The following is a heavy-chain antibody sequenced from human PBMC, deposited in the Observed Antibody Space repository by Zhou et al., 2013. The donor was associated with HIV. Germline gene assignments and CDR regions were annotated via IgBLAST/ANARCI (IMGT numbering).Heavy chain of an antibody. J-gene: IGHJ6*03. CDR2: IIPILGIA. CDR1: GGTFSSYA. Sequence: QVQLVQSGAEVKKPGSSVKVSCKASGGTFSSYAISWVRQAPGQGLEWMGRIIPILGIANYAQKFQGRVTITADKSTSTAYMELSSLRSEDTAVYYCARYAAGAYYYYYMDVWGKGTTVTVSS. D-gene: IGHD6-13*01. CDR3: ARYAAGAYYYYYMDV. V-gene: IGHV1-69*04.